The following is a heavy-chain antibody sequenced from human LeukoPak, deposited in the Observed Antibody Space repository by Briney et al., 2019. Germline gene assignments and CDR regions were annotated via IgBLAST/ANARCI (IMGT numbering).Heavy chain of an antibody. D-gene: IGHD6-13*01. V-gene: IGHV3-30*04. CDR2: ISYGGSNK. CDR1: GFTFSSYA. CDR3: ARSLAAAGTGDFDY. J-gene: IGHJ4*02. Sequence: GGSLRLSCAASGFTFSSYAMHWVRQAPGKGLEWVAVISYGGSNKYYADSVKGRFTISRDNSKNTLYLQMNSLRAEDTAVYYCARSLAAAGTGDFDYWGQGTLVTVSS.